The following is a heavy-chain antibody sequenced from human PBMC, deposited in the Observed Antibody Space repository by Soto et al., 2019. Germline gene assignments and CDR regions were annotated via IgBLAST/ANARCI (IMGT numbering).Heavy chain of an antibody. J-gene: IGHJ5*02. D-gene: IGHD1-26*01. V-gene: IGHV4-39*01. CDR2: IYYSGST. Sequence: SETLSLTCTVSGGTIISSSYYWGWIRQPPGKGLEWIGSIYYSGSTYYNPSLKSRVTISVDTSKNQFSLKLSSVTAADTAVYYCATQEVGGSYVYTFDPWGQGTLVTV. CDR1: GGTIISSSYY. CDR3: ATQEVGGSYVYTFDP.